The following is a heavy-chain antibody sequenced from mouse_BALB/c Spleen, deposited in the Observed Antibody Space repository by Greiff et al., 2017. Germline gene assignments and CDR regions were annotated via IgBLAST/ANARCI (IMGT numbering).Heavy chain of an antibody. CDR1: GFTFSSYG. CDR2: INSNGGST. CDR3: ARGLWPTTGFAY. V-gene: IGHV5-6-3*01. J-gene: IGHJ3*01. Sequence: DVMLVESGGGLVQPGGSLKLSCAASGFTFSSYGMSWVRQTPDKRLELVATINSNGGSTYYPDSVKGRFTISRDNAKNTLYLQMSSLKSEDTAMYYCARGLWPTTGFAYWGQGTLVTVSA. D-gene: IGHD1-1*02.